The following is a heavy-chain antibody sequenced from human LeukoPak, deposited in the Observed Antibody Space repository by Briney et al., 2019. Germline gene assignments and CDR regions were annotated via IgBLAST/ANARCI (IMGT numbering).Heavy chain of an antibody. J-gene: IGHJ4*02. CDR3: TTSLSGYDFLFDY. CDR1: GFTFSNAW. D-gene: IGHD5-12*01. Sequence: PGGSLRLSCAASGFTFSNAWMSWVRQAPGKGLEWVGRIKGKTDGGTTDYAAPVKGRFTISRDDSKNTLCLQMNSLKTEDTAVYYCTTSLSGYDFLFDYWGQGTLVTVSS. CDR2: IKGKTDGGTT. V-gene: IGHV3-15*01.